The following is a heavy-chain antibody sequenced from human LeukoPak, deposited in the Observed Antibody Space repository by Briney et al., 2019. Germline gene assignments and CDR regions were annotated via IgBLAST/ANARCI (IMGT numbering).Heavy chain of an antibody. Sequence: SVKVSCKASGGTFSSYAISWVRQAPGQGLEWMGGIIPIFGTANYAQKFQGRVTITRDTSASTAYMELSSLRSEDTAVYYCARDHPDSSNAFDIWGQGTMVTVSS. CDR3: ARDHPDSSNAFDI. D-gene: IGHD3-22*01. CDR2: IIPIFGTA. V-gene: IGHV1-69*05. J-gene: IGHJ3*02. CDR1: GGTFSSYA.